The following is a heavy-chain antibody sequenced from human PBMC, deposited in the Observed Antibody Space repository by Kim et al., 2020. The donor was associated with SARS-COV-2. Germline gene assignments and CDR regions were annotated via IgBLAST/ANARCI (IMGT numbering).Heavy chain of an antibody. J-gene: IGHJ6*02. CDR3: ARVRIYPRGGMDV. Sequence: SETLSLTCAVSGGSISSSNWWSWVRHPPGKGLEWIGEIYHSGSTNYNPSLKSRVTISVDKSKNQFSLKLSSVTAADTAVYYCARVRIYPRGGMDVWGQGTTVTVSS. CDR1: GGSISSSNW. D-gene: IGHD2-15*01. V-gene: IGHV4-4*02. CDR2: IYHSGST.